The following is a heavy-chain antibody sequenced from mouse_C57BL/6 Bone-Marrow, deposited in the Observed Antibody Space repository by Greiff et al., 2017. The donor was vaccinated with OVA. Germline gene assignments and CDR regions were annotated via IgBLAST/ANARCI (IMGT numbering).Heavy chain of an antibody. CDR1: GYSITSGYY. CDR2: ISYDGSN. V-gene: IGHV3-6*01. Sequence: EVQLQESGPGLVKPSQSLSLTCSVTGYSITSGYYWNWIRQFPGNKLEWMGYISYDGSNNYNPSLKNRISITRYTSKNQFFLKLNSVTTEDTATYYCARRGGFAYWGQGTLVTVSA. J-gene: IGHJ3*01. CDR3: ARRGGFAY.